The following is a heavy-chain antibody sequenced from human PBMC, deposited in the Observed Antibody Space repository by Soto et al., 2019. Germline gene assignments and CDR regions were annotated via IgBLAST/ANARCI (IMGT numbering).Heavy chain of an antibody. D-gene: IGHD2-8*01. J-gene: IGHJ4*02. CDR3: ARDNGYYDF. CDR2: ISTTSGNT. CDR1: GYTFSSYS. V-gene: IGHV1-18*01. Sequence: GASVKVSCKTSGYTFSSYSINWVRQAPGQGLEWMAWISTTSGNTHYAERVQGRVTVTLDKSARTAFMEMWGLTSDDTAVYFCARDNGYYDFWGQGTLVTVSS.